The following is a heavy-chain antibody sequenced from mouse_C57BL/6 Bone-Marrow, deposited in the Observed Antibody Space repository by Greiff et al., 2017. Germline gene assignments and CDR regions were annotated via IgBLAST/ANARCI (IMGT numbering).Heavy chain of an antibody. CDR1: GYTFTSYW. CDR3: ARDGYYEFAY. Sequence: QVQLKQPGAELVKPGASVKLSCKASGYTFTSYWMHWVKQRPGRGLEWIGRIDPNSGGTKYNEKFKSKATLTVDKPSSTAYMQLSSLTSEDSAVYYCARDGYYEFAYWGQGTLVTVSA. J-gene: IGHJ3*01. D-gene: IGHD2-3*01. CDR2: IDPNSGGT. V-gene: IGHV1-72*01.